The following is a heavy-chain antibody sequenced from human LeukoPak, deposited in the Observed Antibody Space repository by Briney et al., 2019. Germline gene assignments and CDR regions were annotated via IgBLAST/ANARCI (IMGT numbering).Heavy chain of an antibody. Sequence: GGSLRLSCAASGFTFSSYWMSWVRQAPGKGLEWVANIKQGGSEKYYVDSVKGRFTISRDNAKNSLYLQMNSLRAEDTAVYYCARAAFCSSTSCYGSFYYYYYGMDVWGQGTTVTVSS. J-gene: IGHJ6*02. CDR2: IKQGGSEK. CDR3: ARAAFCSSTSCYGSFYYYYYGMDV. V-gene: IGHV3-7*03. CDR1: GFTFSSYW. D-gene: IGHD2-2*01.